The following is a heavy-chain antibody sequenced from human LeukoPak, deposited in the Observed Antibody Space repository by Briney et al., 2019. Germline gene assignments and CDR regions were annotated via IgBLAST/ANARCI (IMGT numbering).Heavy chain of an antibody. V-gene: IGHV4-61*01. Sequence: SETLSLTCTVSGGSVSSGSYYWSWIRQPPGKGLEWIGYIYYSGSTYYNPSLKSRVTISVDTSKNQFSLKLSSVTAADTAVYYCARVRRITMIVDLWGQGTLVTVSS. D-gene: IGHD3-22*01. J-gene: IGHJ5*02. CDR1: GGSVSSGSYY. CDR3: ARVRRITMIVDL. CDR2: IYYSGST.